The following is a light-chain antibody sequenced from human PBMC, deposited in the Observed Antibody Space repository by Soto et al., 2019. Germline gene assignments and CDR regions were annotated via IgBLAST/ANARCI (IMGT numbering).Light chain of an antibody. CDR3: QQYGSSPIT. Sequence: IVLTQSPGTLSLSPGQSATLSCRASQSVSSSYLDWYQQKNGLAPRRLIYDASSRATGIPDRFSGSGYGTDFTLTISRLEPEDFAVYYCQQYGSSPITFGQGTRLEIK. CDR1: QSVSSSY. J-gene: IGKJ5*01. CDR2: DAS. V-gene: IGKV3D-20*01.